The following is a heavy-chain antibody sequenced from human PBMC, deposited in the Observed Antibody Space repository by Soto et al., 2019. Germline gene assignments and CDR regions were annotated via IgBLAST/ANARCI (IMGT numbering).Heavy chain of an antibody. CDR2: ISFDASNK. CDR3: AKEHDGSGYFHQYGMDV. Sequence: GGSLRLSCAASGFTFSTYGMHWVRQAPGKGLEWVALISFDASNKYYADSVKGRFTISRDNSKNTLFLLMDSLRAEDTAVYYCAKEHDGSGYFHQYGMDVWGQGTTVTVSS. CDR1: GFTFSTYG. V-gene: IGHV3-30*18. D-gene: IGHD3-22*01. J-gene: IGHJ6*02.